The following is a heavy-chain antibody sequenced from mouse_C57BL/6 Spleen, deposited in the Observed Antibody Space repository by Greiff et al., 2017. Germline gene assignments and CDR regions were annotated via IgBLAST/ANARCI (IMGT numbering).Heavy chain of an antibody. CDR1: GFSFNTYA. J-gene: IGHJ1*03. CDR3: VRQITTVVERYFDV. CDR2: IRSKSNNYAT. Sequence: DVMLVESGGGLVQPKGSLKLSCAASGFSFNTYAMNWVRQAPGKGLEWVARIRSKSNNYATYYADSVKDRFTISRDDSESMLYLQMNNLKTEDTAMYYCVRQITTVVERYFDVWGTGTTVTVSS. D-gene: IGHD1-1*01. V-gene: IGHV10-1*01.